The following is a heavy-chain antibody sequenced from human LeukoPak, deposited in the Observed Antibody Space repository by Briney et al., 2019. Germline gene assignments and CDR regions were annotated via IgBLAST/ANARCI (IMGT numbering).Heavy chain of an antibody. V-gene: IGHV4-38-2*02. D-gene: IGHD6-19*01. CDR3: ARSGTGWFEDY. CDR2: IFHSGTT. Sequence: SETLSLTCTVSGYSISSGYCWGWIRQPPGKGLEWIGGIFHSGTTYYNPSLKSRVIVSVDTSKNQFSLKLSSVTAADTAVYYCARSGTGWFEDYWGQGTLVTVSS. J-gene: IGHJ4*02. CDR1: GYSISSGYC.